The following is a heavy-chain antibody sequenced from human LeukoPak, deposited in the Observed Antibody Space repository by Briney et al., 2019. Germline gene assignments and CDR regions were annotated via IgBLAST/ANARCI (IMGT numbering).Heavy chain of an antibody. D-gene: IGHD5-24*01. CDR3: ARGGDGSCFLFY. J-gene: IGHJ4*02. CDR2: IYPADSKT. CDR1: GYTFTTYW. V-gene: IGHV5-51*01. Sequence: GESLKISCKGSGYTFTTYWIGWVRQMPGKGPEWLGFIYPADSKTTYSPSLQGQVTISADKSITTAYLQWSSLKASDTAIYYCARGGDGSCFLFYWGQGTLVTVSS.